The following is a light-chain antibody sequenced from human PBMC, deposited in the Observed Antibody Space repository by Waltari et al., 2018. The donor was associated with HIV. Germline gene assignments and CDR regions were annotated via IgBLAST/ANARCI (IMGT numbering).Light chain of an antibody. J-gene: IGLJ2*01. CDR2: SSN. V-gene: IGLV1-44*01. CDR3: ATWDDSGDGPMV. Sequence: QSVLTQPPSTSGTPGQRVTISCSGGASTIGSTPVQRYQVFPGTAPKLLIYSSNQVSTGVPDRFSASKSGTSASLTISGLQSEDEAHYYCATWDDSGDGPMVFGRGTKLTVL. CDR1: ASTIGSTP.